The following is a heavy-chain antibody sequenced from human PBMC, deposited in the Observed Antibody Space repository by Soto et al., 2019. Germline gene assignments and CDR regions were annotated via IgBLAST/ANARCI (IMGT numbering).Heavy chain of an antibody. V-gene: IGHV3-74*01. D-gene: IGHD6-13*01. Sequence: GGSVRLSCAASGFTFSSYWMHWVRQAPGKGLEWVSRINSCGSSTCYADSVKGRFTISRDNAKNTLYLQMNSLRAEDTAVYYYAMHVAAAIRYYYDYWGQGTLDTVSS. CDR1: GFTFSSYW. CDR3: AMHVAAAIRYYYDY. J-gene: IGHJ4*02. CDR2: INSCGSST.